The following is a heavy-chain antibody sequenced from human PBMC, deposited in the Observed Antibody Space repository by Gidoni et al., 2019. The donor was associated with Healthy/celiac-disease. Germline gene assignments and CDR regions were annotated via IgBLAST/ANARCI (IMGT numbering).Heavy chain of an antibody. D-gene: IGHD4-17*01. V-gene: IGHV1-69*06. CDR2: IIPIFGTA. Sequence: QVQLVQSGAEVKKPGYSVKVPCKASGGTFSSDAISWVRQDPGQGLAWVGGIIPIFGTANYAQKFQGRVTITADKSTSTAYMVLRSLRSEDTAVYYCARDYGHYYYCMDVWGQGTTVTVSS. CDR3: ARDYGHYYYCMDV. CDR1: GGTFSSDA. J-gene: IGHJ6*02.